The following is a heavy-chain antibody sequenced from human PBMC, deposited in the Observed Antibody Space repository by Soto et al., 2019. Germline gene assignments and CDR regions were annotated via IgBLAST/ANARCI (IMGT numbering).Heavy chain of an antibody. D-gene: IGHD3-3*01. CDR2: IYSGLST. CDR3: AGESVGVCLPV. J-gene: IGHJ4*01. CDR1: EFTVSSDD. Sequence: EVQLVESVAGLIQHGGSLRLSCAASEFTVSSDDLSWVRQAPGKGLLQVSVIYSGLSTYYEDSVKGRFTISRANSNSTFYLQMNTLRAVDTAGHQCAGESVGVCLPVGGHGSL. V-gene: IGHV3-53*01.